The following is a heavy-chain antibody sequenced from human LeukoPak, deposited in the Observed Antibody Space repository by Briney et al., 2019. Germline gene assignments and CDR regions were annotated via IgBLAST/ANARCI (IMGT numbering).Heavy chain of an antibody. CDR1: GYTFKVYH. V-gene: IGHV1-2*02. CDR2: IKPNGGAT. D-gene: IGHD1-7*01. J-gene: IGHJ4*02. Sequence: ASVKVSCKASGYTFKVYHVHWVREAPGQGPKWMGLIKPNGGATIYAQMLRGRVTITRDTSTSTAYMELSRLTSDDTAVYYCARLEGRTATRGDWGQGTLVIVSS. CDR3: ARLEGRTATRGD.